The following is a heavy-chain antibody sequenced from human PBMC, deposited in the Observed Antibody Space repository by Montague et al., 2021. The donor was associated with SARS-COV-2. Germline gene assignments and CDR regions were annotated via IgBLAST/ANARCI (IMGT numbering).Heavy chain of an antibody. Sequence: CAISGDSVSINSPARNWNRQSPSRGPGWLGRTYFRSKWYNDYAVSVKSRITINPDTSKNQISLQLNSVTPEDTAVYYCARTSASSDYWGQGTLVTVSS. CDR3: ARTSASSDY. J-gene: IGHJ4*02. D-gene: IGHD1-26*01. V-gene: IGHV6-1*01. CDR1: GDSVSINSPA. CDR2: TYFRSKWYN.